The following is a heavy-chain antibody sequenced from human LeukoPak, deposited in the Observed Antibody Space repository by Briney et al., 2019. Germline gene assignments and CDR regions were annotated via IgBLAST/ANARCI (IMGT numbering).Heavy chain of an antibody. CDR2: IYYSGST. CDR3: ARQDYVTSYFDP. CDR1: RGSISSGSYY. V-gene: IGHV4-39*01. D-gene: IGHD4-17*01. Sequence: ASETLSLTCTVSRGSISSGSYYWGWIRQPPGKGLEWIGTIYYSGSTYYNPSLKSRVTISVDTSKNQFSLSLRSVTAADTALYFCARQDYVTSYFDPWGQGTLVSVSS. J-gene: IGHJ5*02.